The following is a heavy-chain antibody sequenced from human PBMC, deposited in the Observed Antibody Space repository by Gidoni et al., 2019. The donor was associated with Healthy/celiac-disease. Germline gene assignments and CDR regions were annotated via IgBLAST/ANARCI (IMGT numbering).Heavy chain of an antibody. CDR3: ARAILGYCSGGSCYSCWFDP. J-gene: IGHJ5*02. D-gene: IGHD2-15*01. V-gene: IGHV3-30-3*01. CDR2: DGSNK. Sequence: DGSNKYYADSVKGRFTISRDNSKNTLYLQMNSLRAEDTAVYYCARAILGYCSGGSCYSCWFDPWGQGTLVTVSS.